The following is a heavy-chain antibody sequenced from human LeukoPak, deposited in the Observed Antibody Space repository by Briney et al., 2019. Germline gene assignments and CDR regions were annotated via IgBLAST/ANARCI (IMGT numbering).Heavy chain of an antibody. CDR3: ARTRHYDILTGYQEAAGAFDI. D-gene: IGHD3-9*01. Sequence: GEALRISCKGSGYSFTSYWISWVRQMPGKGLEWMGRIDPSDSYTNHSPSFQGHVTISADKSISTAYLQWSSLKASDTAMYYCARTRHYDILTGYQEAAGAFDIWGQGTMVTVSS. CDR2: IDPSDSYT. CDR1: GYSFTSYW. J-gene: IGHJ3*02. V-gene: IGHV5-10-1*01.